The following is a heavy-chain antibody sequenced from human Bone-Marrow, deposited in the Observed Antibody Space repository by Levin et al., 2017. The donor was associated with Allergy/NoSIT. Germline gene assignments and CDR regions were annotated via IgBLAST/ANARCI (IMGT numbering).Heavy chain of an antibody. CDR2: ISFDGYWQ. CDR3: ARSKTISSTQRYAMDV. J-gene: IGHJ6*02. CDR1: RFSFTDYA. Sequence: GSLRLSCVASRFSFTDYAIQWVRQAPGKGLEWVAAISFDGYWQHYADSVEGRFTISRDNVETTVFLEMNSLRREDTAVYYCARSKTISSTQRYAMDVWGQGTTVTVSS. V-gene: IGHV3-30*04. D-gene: IGHD6-6*01.